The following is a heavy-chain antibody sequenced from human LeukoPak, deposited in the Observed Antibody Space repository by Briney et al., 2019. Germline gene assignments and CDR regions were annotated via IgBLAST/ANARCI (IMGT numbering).Heavy chain of an antibody. D-gene: IGHD1-26*01. J-gene: IGHJ4*02. V-gene: IGHV4-30-2*01. CDR1: GGSISSSGYS. Sequence: SGTLSLTCAVSGGSISSSGYSWSWIRQPPGKGLEWIGYIYHSGSTYYNPSLKSRVTISVDRSKNQFSLKLSSVTAADTAVYYCARDSGSYSFDYWGQGTLVTVSS. CDR2: IYHSGST. CDR3: ARDSGSYSFDY.